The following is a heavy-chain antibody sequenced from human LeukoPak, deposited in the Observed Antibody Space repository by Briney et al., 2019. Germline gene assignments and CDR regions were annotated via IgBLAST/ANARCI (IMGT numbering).Heavy chain of an antibody. CDR3: ARDAVDTANAV. CDR2: INSDGSIT. V-gene: IGHV3-74*01. J-gene: IGHJ6*02. Sequence: GGSLRLSCAASGFTSTTYWMHWVRQAPGKGLVWVSHINSDGSITSYADSVKGRFTISRDNAKNTLYLQMNSLRAEDTAVYYCARDAVDTANAVWGQGTTVTVSS. CDR1: GFTSTTYW. D-gene: IGHD5-18*01.